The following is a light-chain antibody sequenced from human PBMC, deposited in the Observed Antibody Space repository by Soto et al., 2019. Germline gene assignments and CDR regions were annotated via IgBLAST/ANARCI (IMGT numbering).Light chain of an antibody. Sequence: SYELTQPPSVSVAPGQTATISCGGDNIGSVHWYQQKPGQAPVLVVFDDSDRPSGIPERFSGSISADTATLTITRVEGGDEADYYCQVWNAGSILFGGGTKVTVL. J-gene: IGLJ2*01. CDR1: NIGS. V-gene: IGLV3-21*02. CDR3: QVWNAGSIL. CDR2: DDS.